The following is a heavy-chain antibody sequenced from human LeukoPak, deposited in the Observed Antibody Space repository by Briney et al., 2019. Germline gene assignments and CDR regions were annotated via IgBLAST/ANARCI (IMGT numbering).Heavy chain of an antibody. CDR3: ARRPSYGSGPHYYYYYMDV. D-gene: IGHD3-10*01. CDR2: INHSGST. V-gene: IGHV4-34*01. J-gene: IGHJ6*03. Sequence: SETLSLTCAVYGGSFSGYYWSWIRQPPGKGLEWIGEINHSGSTNYNPSLKSRVTISVDTSKNQFSLKLSSVTAADTAVYYCARRPSYGSGPHYYYYYMDVWGKGTTVTISS. CDR1: GGSFSGYY.